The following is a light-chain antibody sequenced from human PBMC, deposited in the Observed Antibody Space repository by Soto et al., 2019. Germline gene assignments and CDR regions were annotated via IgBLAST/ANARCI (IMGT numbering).Light chain of an antibody. CDR3: GTWDSSLNLSGV. V-gene: IGLV1-51*02. CDR2: END. Sequence: QSVLTQPPSVSAAPGQKVTISCSGSNSNIGNNYVSCYQHLPVTAPKLLIYENDKRPSGIPDRFSGSKSGTSATLGITGLQTGDEADYYCGTWDSSLNLSGVFGGGTKVTVL. CDR1: NSNIGNNY. J-gene: IGLJ3*02.